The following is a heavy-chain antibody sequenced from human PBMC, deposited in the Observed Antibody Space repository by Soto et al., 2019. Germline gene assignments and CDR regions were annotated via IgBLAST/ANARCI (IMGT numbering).Heavy chain of an antibody. Sequence: EASVKVSCKASGFTFTSSAVQWVRQARGQRLEWIGWIVVGSGNTNYAQKFQERVTITRDMSTSTAYMELSSLRSEDTAVYYCAADAYYYDSSGSPDYWGQGTLVTVSS. CDR3: AADAYYYDSSGSPDY. CDR1: GFTFTSSA. D-gene: IGHD3-22*01. V-gene: IGHV1-58*01. J-gene: IGHJ4*02. CDR2: IVVGSGNT.